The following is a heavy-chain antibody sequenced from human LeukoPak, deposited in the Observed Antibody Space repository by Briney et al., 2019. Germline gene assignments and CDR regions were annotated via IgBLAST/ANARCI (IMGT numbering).Heavy chain of an antibody. CDR1: GYTFTSYA. CDR2: INAGNGNT. Sequence: GASVKVSCKASGYTFTSYAVHWVRQAPGQRLEWMGWINAGNGNTKYSQKFQGRVTITRDTSASTAYMELSSLRSEDTAVYYCARDRAWPYYYDSSGEVTDAFDIWGQGTMVTVSS. CDR3: ARDRAWPYYYDSSGEVTDAFDI. J-gene: IGHJ3*02. V-gene: IGHV1-3*01. D-gene: IGHD3-22*01.